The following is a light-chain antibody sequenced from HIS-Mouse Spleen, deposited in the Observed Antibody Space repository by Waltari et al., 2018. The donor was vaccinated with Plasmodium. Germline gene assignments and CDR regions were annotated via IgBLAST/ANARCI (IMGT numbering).Light chain of an antibody. J-gene: IGLJ2*01. Sequence: QSALSHPHPTSWSPAQSVTISATGTRTEGGAYDHGPWYQQPPGNAPKLLIYDVSKRPSGVPDRFSGSKSGNTASLTVSGLQAEDEADYYCSSYAGSNNLVFGGGTKLTVL. CDR1: RTEGGAYDH. V-gene: IGLV2-8*01. CDR3: SSYAGSNNLV. CDR2: DVS.